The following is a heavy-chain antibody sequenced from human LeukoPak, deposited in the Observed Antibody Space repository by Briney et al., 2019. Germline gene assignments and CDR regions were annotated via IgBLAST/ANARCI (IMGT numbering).Heavy chain of an antibody. J-gene: IGHJ6*03. V-gene: IGHV3-23*01. CDR3: AKALGDFWSGSLGYYYYMDV. Sequence: PGGPLRLSCAASGFTFSSYAMSWVRQAPGKGLEWVSAISGSGGSTYYADSVKGRFTISRDNSKNTLYLQMNSLRAEDTAVYYCAKALGDFWSGSLGYYYYMDVWGKGTTVTVSS. CDR1: GFTFSSYA. CDR2: ISGSGGST. D-gene: IGHD3-3*01.